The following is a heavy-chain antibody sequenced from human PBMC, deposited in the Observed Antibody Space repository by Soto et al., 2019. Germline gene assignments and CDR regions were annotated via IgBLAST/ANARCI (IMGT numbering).Heavy chain of an antibody. Sequence: ASVKVSGKASGYTFTSYGISWVRQATGQGLEWMGWISAYNGNTNYAQKLQGRVTMTTDTSTSTAYMELRSLRSDDTAVYYCARGVDCIGGSYSSFPPDFDSGAQGFLVAVSS. J-gene: IGHJ4*01. CDR2: ISAYNGNT. CDR3: ARGVDCIGGSYSSFPPDFDS. V-gene: IGHV1-18*04. D-gene: IGHD2-15*01. CDR1: GYTFTSYG.